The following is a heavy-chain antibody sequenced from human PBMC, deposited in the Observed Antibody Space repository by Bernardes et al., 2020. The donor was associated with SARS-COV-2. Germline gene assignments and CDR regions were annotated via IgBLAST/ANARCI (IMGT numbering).Heavy chain of an antibody. V-gene: IGHV4-31*03. D-gene: IGHD3-16*02. CDR2: IDDRGST. CDR1: GGSVRSVDHY. Sequence: TLSLTCTVSGGSVRSVDHYWSWIRQHPGKGLEWIGDIDDRGSTYYNPSLKSRVSMSVDTSKNQFSLRLVSVTAADTAVYYCARERKYDYDWGTYRTIDYWGQGALVTVSS. CDR3: ARERKYDYDWGTYRTIDY. J-gene: IGHJ4*02.